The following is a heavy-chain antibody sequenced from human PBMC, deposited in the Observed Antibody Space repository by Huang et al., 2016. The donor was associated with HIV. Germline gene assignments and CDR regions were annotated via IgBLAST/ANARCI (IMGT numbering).Heavy chain of an antibody. CDR3: AGEMMVRGVSVPITDGYYDYGMDV. Sequence: VQLVESGGALVQPGGSLRLSCAASGFPVTTNYMNWVSTIDSWEKTSHEDSVKGGLTVTRDNSKNRMYLQMNSRRVEDTATDYWAGEMMVRGVSVPITDGYYDYGMDVWGHGTTVSVSS. CDR1: GFPVTTNY. J-gene: IGHJ6*02. V-gene: IGHV3-53*01. CDR2: IDSWEKT. D-gene: IGHD3-10*01.